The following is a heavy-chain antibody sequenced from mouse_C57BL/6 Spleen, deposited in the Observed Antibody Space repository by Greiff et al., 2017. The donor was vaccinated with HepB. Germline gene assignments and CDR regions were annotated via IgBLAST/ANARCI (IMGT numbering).Heavy chain of an antibody. V-gene: IGHV5-4*01. CDR2: ISDGGSYT. Sequence: VQLKESGGGLVKPGGSLKLSCAASGFTFSSYAMSWVRQTPEKRLEWVATISDGGSYTYYPDNVKGRFTISRDNAKNNLYLQMSHLKSEDTAMYYCAREGVSYFDYWGQGTTLTVSS. J-gene: IGHJ2*01. CDR3: AREGVSYFDY. CDR1: GFTFSSYA.